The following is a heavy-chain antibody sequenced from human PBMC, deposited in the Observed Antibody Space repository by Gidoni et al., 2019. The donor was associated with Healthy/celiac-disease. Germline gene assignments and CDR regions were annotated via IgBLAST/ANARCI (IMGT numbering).Heavy chain of an antibody. Sequence: EVQLVESGGGLVQPGGSLQLSCAASGYTFSGSAMHWVRQASGKGLEWVGRIRSKANSYATAYAASVKGRFTISRDDSKNTAYLQMNSLKTEDTAVYYCTRHLDGLLWFGGKYGMDVWGQGTTVTVSS. J-gene: IGHJ6*02. CDR2: IRSKANSYAT. V-gene: IGHV3-73*02. CDR3: TRHLDGLLWFGGKYGMDV. CDR1: GYTFSGSA. D-gene: IGHD3-10*01.